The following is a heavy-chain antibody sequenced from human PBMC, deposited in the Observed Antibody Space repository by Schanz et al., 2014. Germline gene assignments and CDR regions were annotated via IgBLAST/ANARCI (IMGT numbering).Heavy chain of an antibody. V-gene: IGHV3-30*18. Sequence: VHLLESGGGLVEPGGSLRLSCATSGFSLDIFAVSWVRQAPGKGLEWVALVSSDGNNDYYTDSVKGRFTISRDNSKNTVHLQMNSLRPEDTAVYYCAKSLESCPGGRCSRGYFDYWGQGTLVTVSS. J-gene: IGHJ4*02. CDR2: VSSDGNND. CDR1: GFSLDIFA. D-gene: IGHD2-8*02. CDR3: AKSLESCPGGRCSRGYFDY.